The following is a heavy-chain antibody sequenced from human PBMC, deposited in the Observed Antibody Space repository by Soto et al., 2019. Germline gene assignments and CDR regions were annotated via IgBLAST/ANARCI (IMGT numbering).Heavy chain of an antibody. D-gene: IGHD2-2*01. CDR3: ASRCTSCYLASRGMDV. J-gene: IGHJ6*02. CDR2: INAGNGNT. CDR1: GYTFTSYA. V-gene: IGHV1-3*01. Sequence: ASVKVSCKASGYTFTSYAMHWVRQAPGQRLEWMGWINAGNGNTKYSQKFQGRVTITRDTSASTAYMGLSSLRSEDTAVYYCASRCTSCYLASRGMDVWGQGTTVTVSS.